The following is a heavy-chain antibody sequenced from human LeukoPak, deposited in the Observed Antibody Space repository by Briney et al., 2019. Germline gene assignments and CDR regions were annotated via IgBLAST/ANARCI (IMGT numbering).Heavy chain of an antibody. CDR3: AKPYLCSGDCHFDS. D-gene: IGHD2-21*02. V-gene: IGHV3-30*18. J-gene: IGHJ4*02. CDR1: QFTLSSYG. CDR2: ISYDGLVN. Sequence: GGSLRLSCAGSQFTLSSYGMHWVRQAPGKGLEWLAAISYDGLVNYYAESVKGRFAISRDNSRNTVYLQMNSLSAEDTAVYYCAKPYLCSGDCHFDSWGQGTLVTVSS.